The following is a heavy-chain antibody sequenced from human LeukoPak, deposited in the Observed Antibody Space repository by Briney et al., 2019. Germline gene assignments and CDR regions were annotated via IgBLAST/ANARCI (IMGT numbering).Heavy chain of an antibody. V-gene: IGHV4-59*01. CDR3: ARAGVGYYGSGSYYTEFDY. CDR1: GGSISSYY. Sequence: SETLSLTCTVSGGSISSYYWSWIRQPPGKGLEWIGYIYYSGSTNYNPSLKSRVTISVDTSKNQFSLKLSSVTAADTAVYYCARAGVGYYGSGSYYTEFDYWGQGTLVTVSS. D-gene: IGHD3-10*01. J-gene: IGHJ4*02. CDR2: IYYSGST.